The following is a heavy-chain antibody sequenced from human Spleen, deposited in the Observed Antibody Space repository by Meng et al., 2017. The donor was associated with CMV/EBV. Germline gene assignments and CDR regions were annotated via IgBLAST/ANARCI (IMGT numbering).Heavy chain of an antibody. Sequence: GESLKISCKGSGYSFTTYWIGWVRQMPGKGLEWMGIIYPGDSDTRYSPSFQGQVTISADKSINTAYLQWSSLKASDTATYYCARRGMMTTRGYWFDPWGQGTLVTVSS. V-gene: IGHV5-51*01. D-gene: IGHD4-17*01. CDR2: IYPGDSDT. CDR3: ARRGMMTTRGYWFDP. J-gene: IGHJ5*02. CDR1: GYSFTTYW.